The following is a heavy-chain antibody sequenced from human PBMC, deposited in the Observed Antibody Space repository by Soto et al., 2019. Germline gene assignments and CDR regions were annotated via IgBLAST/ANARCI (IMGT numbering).Heavy chain of an antibody. Sequence: SETLSLTCTVSGGSISSGGYYWGWIRQHPGKGLEWIGYIYYSGSTYYNPSLKSRVTISVDTSKNQFSLKLRSDDTAVYYCARENEDIVATRYGMDVWGQGTTVTVSS. CDR1: GGSISSGGYY. CDR3: ARENEDIVATRYGMDV. V-gene: IGHV4-31*03. CDR2: IYYSGST. J-gene: IGHJ6*02. D-gene: IGHD5-12*01.